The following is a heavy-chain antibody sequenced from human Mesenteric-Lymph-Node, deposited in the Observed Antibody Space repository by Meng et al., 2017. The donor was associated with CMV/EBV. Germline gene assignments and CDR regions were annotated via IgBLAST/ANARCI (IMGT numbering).Heavy chain of an antibody. Sequence: GESLKISCAASGFTVSSNYMTWVRQGPGKGLEWVSVTYSGGNICYAESVKGRFSISRDNSKNTLCPQMNSLRAEDTAVYYCARDFLPYTYYDFWSGYYTNYYYGMDVWGQGTTVTVSS. CDR2: TYSGGNI. J-gene: IGHJ6*02. D-gene: IGHD3-3*01. V-gene: IGHV3-53*01. CDR1: GFTVSSNY. CDR3: ARDFLPYTYYDFWSGYYTNYYYGMDV.